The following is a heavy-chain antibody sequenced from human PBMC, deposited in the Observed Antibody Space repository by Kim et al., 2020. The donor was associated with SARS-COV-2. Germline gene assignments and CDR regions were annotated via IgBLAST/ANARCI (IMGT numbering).Heavy chain of an antibody. CDR2: IAGGGRKT. CDR1: GFTFTGYA. V-gene: IGHV3-23*01. J-gene: IGHJ3*02. Sequence: GGSLRLSCTTSGFTFTGYAMSWVRQAPGKGLEWVSSIAGGGRKTYYADSVKGRFTISRDDSKSTLYLWMTSLRADDTAVYYCPKGGWRRIW. D-gene: IGHD2-15*01. CDR3: PKGGWRRI.